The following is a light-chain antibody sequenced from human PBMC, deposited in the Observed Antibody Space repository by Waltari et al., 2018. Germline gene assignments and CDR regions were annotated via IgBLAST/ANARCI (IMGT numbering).Light chain of an antibody. Sequence: SSELTQDPAVSVALGQTVRSTCQGASLRTYYVSWFHQKPGQAPALVIYGKNNRPSGIPDRFSASSSGSTASLTIIGAQAEDEADYYCHSRDSSGNVLIGGGTKLTVV. CDR1: SLRTYY. V-gene: IGLV3-19*01. CDR2: GKN. CDR3: HSRDSSGNVL. J-gene: IGLJ2*01.